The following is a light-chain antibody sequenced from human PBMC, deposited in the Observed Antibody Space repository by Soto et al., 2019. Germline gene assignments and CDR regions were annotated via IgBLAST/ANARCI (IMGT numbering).Light chain of an antibody. CDR1: QSISNH. J-gene: IGKJ1*01. CDR3: LQSYSSPPT. CDR2: AAS. V-gene: IGKV1-39*01. Sequence: IQMTHSPSSLSASVADRVIITCRASQSISNHLNWYQQKPGKAPKLLIFAASSLQSGVPSRFSGSRSGPDFTLTISSLQPEDFATYYCLQSYSSPPTFGQGTKVDIK.